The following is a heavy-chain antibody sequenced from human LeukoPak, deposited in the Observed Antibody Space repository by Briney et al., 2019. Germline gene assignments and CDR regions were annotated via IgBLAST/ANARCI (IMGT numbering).Heavy chain of an antibody. CDR1: GFTFSSYG. CDR3: AKDRPVWSGCYFDY. Sequence: GGSLRLSCAASGFTFSSYGMHWVRQAPGKGLEWVAVISYDGSNKYYADSVKGRFTISRDNSKNTLYLQMNSLRAEDTAVYYCAKDRPVWSGCYFDYWGQGTLVTVSS. CDR2: ISYDGSNK. D-gene: IGHD3-3*01. J-gene: IGHJ4*02. V-gene: IGHV3-30*18.